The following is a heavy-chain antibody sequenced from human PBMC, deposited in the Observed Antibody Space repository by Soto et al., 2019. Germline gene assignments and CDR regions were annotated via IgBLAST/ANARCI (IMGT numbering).Heavy chain of an antibody. V-gene: IGHV3-23*01. CDR1: GFSFGTYA. CDR2: ISGGIGST. J-gene: IGHJ4*02. D-gene: IGHD4-17*01. Sequence: PGGSLRLSCVASGFSFGTYAMTWVRQVPGKGLEWVSTISGGIGSTFYADSVKGRFTISRDISKKMLFLHMNGLRGEDTAMYYCGRSPGLIPTVMEDWGQGTLVTVSS. CDR3: GRSPGLIPTVMED.